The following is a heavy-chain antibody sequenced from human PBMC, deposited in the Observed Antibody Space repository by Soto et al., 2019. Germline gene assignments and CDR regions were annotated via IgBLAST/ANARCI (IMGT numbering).Heavy chain of an antibody. CDR1: GGSISSYY. CDR3: ARLAKWLGPLFDY. CDR2: IYYSGST. D-gene: IGHD6-19*01. V-gene: IGHV4-59*08. J-gene: IGHJ4*02. Sequence: PSETLSLTCTVSGGSISSYYWSWIRQPPGKGLEWIGYIYYSGSTNYNPSLKSRVTISVDTSKNQFSLKLSSVTAADTAVYYCARLAKWLGPLFDYWGQGTLVTSPQ.